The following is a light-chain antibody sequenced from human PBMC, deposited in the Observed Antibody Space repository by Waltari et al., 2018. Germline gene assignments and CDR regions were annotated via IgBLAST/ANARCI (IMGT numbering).Light chain of an antibody. V-gene: IGKV1-33*01. J-gene: IGKJ4*01. CDR1: QDISDY. Sequence: DVQMTQSPSSLSASVGDRVTLTCQASQDISDYLNWYEQKPGKAPQLVISDTSKLERGVPSRFSGSGSGTHFTFTISSLQPDDIATYYCQQYDNFPLTFGGGTKVEIK. CDR3: QQYDNFPLT. CDR2: DTS.